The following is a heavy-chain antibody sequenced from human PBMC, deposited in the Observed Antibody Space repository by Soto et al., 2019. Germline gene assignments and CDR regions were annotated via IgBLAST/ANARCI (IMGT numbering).Heavy chain of an antibody. CDR3: ATTNYLHS. CDR2: LNPNRGNT. Sequence: ASVKVSCEDCGYSLESYAMSWVRQATGQGLEWMGWLNPNRGNTGYAQKFQGRVTMTRHTSISTAYMELSSLRSEDPAVYYCATTNYLHSWGPGTLVSVSS. J-gene: IGHJ4*02. V-gene: IGHV1-8*01. CDR1: GYSLESYA.